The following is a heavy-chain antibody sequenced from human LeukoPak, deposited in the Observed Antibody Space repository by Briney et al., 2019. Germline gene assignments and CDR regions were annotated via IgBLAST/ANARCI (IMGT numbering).Heavy chain of an antibody. CDR1: GYTFTGYY. J-gene: IGHJ4*02. D-gene: IGHD3-22*01. CDR2: INPNSGGT. CDR3: AIDSSGYYYTLDY. V-gene: IGHV1-2*04. Sequence: ASVTVSCTASGYTFTGYYMHWVRQAPGQGLEWMGWINPNSGGTNYAQKFQGWVTMTRDTSINTAYMELSRLRSDDTAVYYCAIDSSGYYYTLDYWGQGTLVTVSS.